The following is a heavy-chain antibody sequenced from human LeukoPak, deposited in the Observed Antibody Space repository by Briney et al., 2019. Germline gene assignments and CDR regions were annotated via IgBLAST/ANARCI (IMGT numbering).Heavy chain of an antibody. D-gene: IGHD3-22*01. V-gene: IGHV1-18*01. CDR3: ARWGGYYDSSGQLDY. Sequence: ASAKVSCKASGYTFTSYGISWVRQAPGQGLEWMGWISAYNGNTNYAQKLQGRVTMTTDTSTSTAYMELRSLRSDDTAVYYCARWGGYYDSSGQLDYWGQGTLVTVSS. CDR2: ISAYNGNT. J-gene: IGHJ4*02. CDR1: GYTFTSYG.